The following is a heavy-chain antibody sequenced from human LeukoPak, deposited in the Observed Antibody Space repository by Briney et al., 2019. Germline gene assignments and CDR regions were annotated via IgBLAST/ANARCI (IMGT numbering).Heavy chain of an antibody. CDR2: IYTSGST. D-gene: IGHD5-12*01. Sequence: PSETLSLTCTVSGGSISSYYWSWIRRPAGKGLEWIGRIYTSGSTNYNPSLKSRVTMSVDTSKNQFSLKLSSVTAADTAVYYCARETSWLQSYYYYYYMDVWGKGTTVTVSS. V-gene: IGHV4-4*07. CDR1: GGSISSYY. CDR3: ARETSWLQSYYYYYYMDV. J-gene: IGHJ6*03.